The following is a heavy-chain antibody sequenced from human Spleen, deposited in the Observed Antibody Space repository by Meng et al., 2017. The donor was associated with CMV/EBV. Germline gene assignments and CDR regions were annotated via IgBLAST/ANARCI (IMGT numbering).Heavy chain of an antibody. CDR2: ISWNSGSI. D-gene: IGHD4-17*01. Sequence: GGSLRLSCAASGFTFDDYAMHWVRQAPGKGLEWVSGISWNSGSIGYADSVKGRFTISRDNAKNSLYLQMNSLRAEDTAVYYCARLYGSAFDIWGQGTMVTVSS. J-gene: IGHJ3*02. CDR1: GFTFDDYA. CDR3: ARLYGSAFDI. V-gene: IGHV3-9*01.